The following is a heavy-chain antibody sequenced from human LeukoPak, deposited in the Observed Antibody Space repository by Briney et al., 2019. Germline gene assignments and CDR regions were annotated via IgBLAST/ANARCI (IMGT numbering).Heavy chain of an antibody. CDR1: GFSFSSYS. V-gene: IGHV3-48*04. J-gene: IGHJ4*02. CDR3: AREGLLRYFDWLFSHFDY. D-gene: IGHD3-9*01. Sequence: PGGSLRLSCAASGFSFSSYSMNWVRQAPGKGLEWVSYISSSSTTIHYADSVKGRFTISRDNAKNSLYLQMNSLRAEDTAVYYCAREGLLRYFDWLFSHFDYWGQGTLVTVSS. CDR2: ISSSSTTI.